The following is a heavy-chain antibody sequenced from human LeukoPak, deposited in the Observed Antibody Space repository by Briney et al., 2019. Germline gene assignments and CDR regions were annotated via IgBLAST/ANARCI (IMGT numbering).Heavy chain of an antibody. CDR3: TTDRGYSSGWYGY. D-gene: IGHD6-19*01. V-gene: IGHV3-23*01. CDR2: VSGSGGTT. J-gene: IGHJ4*02. Sequence: GGSLRLSCAASGFSFSSYAMSWVRRAPGKGLEWVSAVSGSGGTTYYADSVKGRFTISRDNSKNTLYLQMNSLRAEDTAVYYCTTDRGYSSGWYGYWGQGTLVTVSS. CDR1: GFSFSSYA.